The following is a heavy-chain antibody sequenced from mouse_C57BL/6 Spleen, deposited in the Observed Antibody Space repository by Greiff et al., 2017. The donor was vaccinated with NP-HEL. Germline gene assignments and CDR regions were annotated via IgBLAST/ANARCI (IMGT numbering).Heavy chain of an antibody. CDR1: GYTFTSYW. Sequence: QVQLQQPGAELVMPGASVKLSCKACGYTFTSYWMHWVKQRPGQGLEWIGEIDPSDSYTNYNQKFKGKSTLTVDKSSSTAYMQLSSLTSEDSAVYYCARKGFYYGSSSPDYWGQGTTLTVSS. V-gene: IGHV1-69*01. CDR2: IDPSDSYT. D-gene: IGHD1-1*01. J-gene: IGHJ2*01. CDR3: ARKGFYYGSSSPDY.